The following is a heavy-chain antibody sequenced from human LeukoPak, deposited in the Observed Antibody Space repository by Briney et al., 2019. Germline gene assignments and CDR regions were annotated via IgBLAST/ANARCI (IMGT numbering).Heavy chain of an antibody. Sequence: GESLKISCKGSGYRFTNYWIGWVRQMPGKGLECMGIICPDDSDIRYSPSFQGQVTISADKSVSTAYLLWSSLKASDTAMYYCAGHTRGVDTALVHDAFDIWGQGTMVTVSS. J-gene: IGHJ3*02. CDR3: AGHTRGVDTALVHDAFDI. CDR1: GYRFTNYW. D-gene: IGHD5-18*01. CDR2: ICPDDSDI. V-gene: IGHV5-51*01.